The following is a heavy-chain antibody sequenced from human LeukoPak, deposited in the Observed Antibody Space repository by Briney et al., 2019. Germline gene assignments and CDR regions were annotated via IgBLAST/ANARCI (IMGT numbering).Heavy chain of an antibody. CDR2: IIPILGIA. D-gene: IGHD4-17*01. Sequence: SVKVSCKASGGTFSSYAISWVRQAPGQGLEWMGKIIPILGIANYAQKFQGRVTITADKSTSTAYMELSSLRSEDTAVYYCARPSTGDYYYYGMDVWGQGTTVTVSS. V-gene: IGHV1-69*04. CDR3: ARPSTGDYYYYGMDV. CDR1: GGTFSSYA. J-gene: IGHJ6*02.